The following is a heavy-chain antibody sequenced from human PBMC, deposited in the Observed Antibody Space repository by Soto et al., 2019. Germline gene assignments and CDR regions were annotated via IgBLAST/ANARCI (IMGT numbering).Heavy chain of an antibody. D-gene: IGHD6-19*01. J-gene: IGHJ5*02. CDR1: GGSISSSSYY. Sequence: SETLSLTCTVSGGSISSSSYYWGWIRQPPGKGLEWIGSIYYSGSTYYNPSLKSRVTISVDTSKNQFSLKLSSVTAADTAVNYCAGSGWYEKAWFDPWGQGTLVTVSS. V-gene: IGHV4-39*01. CDR2: IYYSGST. CDR3: AGSGWYEKAWFDP.